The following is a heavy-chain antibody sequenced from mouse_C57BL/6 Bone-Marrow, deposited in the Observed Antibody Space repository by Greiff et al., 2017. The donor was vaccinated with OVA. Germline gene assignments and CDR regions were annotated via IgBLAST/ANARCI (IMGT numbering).Heavy chain of an antibody. CDR2: INPNYGTT. CDR1: GYSFTDYN. D-gene: IGHD3-2*02. Sequence: EVKVVESGPELVKPGASVKISCKASGYSFTDYNMNWVKQSNGKSLEWIGVINPNYGTTSYNQKFKGKATLTVDQSSSTAYMQLNSLTSEDSAVYYCARGPAHVSYYAMDYWGQGTSVTVSA. CDR3: ARGPAHVSYYAMDY. V-gene: IGHV1-39*01. J-gene: IGHJ4*01.